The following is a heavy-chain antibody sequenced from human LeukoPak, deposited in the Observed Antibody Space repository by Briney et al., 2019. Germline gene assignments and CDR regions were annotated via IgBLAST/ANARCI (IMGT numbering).Heavy chain of an antibody. Sequence: GGSLRLSCAASGFTFSGHSMNWVRQAPGKGLEWLSYISSGITTYYVDSVKGRFTISRDNAKNSLYLQMNSLRDEDTAVYFCARGRPNFLDCWGQGTLVTVSS. J-gene: IGHJ4*02. D-gene: IGHD1-1*01. CDR1: GFTFSGHS. CDR3: ARGRPNFLDC. V-gene: IGHV3-48*02. CDR2: ISSGITT.